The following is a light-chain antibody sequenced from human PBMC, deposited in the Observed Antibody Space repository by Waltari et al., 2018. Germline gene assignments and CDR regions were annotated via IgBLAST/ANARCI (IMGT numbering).Light chain of an antibody. J-gene: IGLJ2*01. Sequence: QAALTQSPSVSGSPGQSVTISCTGTSSAIGNYNRVYWYQQHPGKAPKLVIYDVSNRPSGVSDRFSGSKSGNTASLIISGLQAEDEADYYCTSYASSSTFGVFGGGTRLTVL. CDR3: TSYASSSTFGV. CDR2: DVS. V-gene: IGLV2-18*02. CDR1: SSAIGNYNR.